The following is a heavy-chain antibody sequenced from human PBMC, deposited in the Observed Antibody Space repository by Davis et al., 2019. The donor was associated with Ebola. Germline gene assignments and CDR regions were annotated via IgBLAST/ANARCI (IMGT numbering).Heavy chain of an antibody. CDR3: ARTASYYDFWSGYYTRYYYGMDV. J-gene: IGHJ6*02. CDR1: GFSLSTSGMC. V-gene: IGHV2-70*01. D-gene: IGHD3-3*01. CDR2: IDWDDDK. Sequence: SGPTLVKPTQTLTLTCTFSGFSLSTSGMCVSWIRQPPGKALEWLALIDWDDDKYYITSLKTRLTISKDTSKNQVVLTMTNMDPVDTATYYCARTASYYDFWSGYYTRYYYGMDVWGQGTTVTVSS.